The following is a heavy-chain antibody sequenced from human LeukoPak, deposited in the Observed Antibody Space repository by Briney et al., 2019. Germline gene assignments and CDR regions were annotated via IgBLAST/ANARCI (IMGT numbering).Heavy chain of an antibody. CDR2: ISSSSSTI. D-gene: IGHD3-22*01. CDR3: ARGAEYYDSSMPFDY. V-gene: IGHV3-48*01. Sequence: GGSLRLSCAASGFTFSSYSMNWVRQAPGKGLEWVSYISSSSSTIYYADSVKGRFTISRDNAKNSLYLQMNSLRAEDTAVYYCARGAEYYDSSMPFDYWGQGTLVTVSS. J-gene: IGHJ4*02. CDR1: GFTFSSYS.